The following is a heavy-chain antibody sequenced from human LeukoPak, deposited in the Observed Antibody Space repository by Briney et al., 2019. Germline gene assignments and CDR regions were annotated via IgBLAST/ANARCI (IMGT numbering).Heavy chain of an antibody. CDR1: GFTFSSYG. CDR3: AKSSLPRYCSSTSCYGANSHLDY. D-gene: IGHD2-2*01. Sequence: GGSLRLPCAASGFTFSSYGMHWVRQAPGKGLEWVAFIRYDGSNKYYADSVKGRFTISRDNSKNTLYLQMNSLRAEDTAVYYCAKSSLPRYCSSTSCYGANSHLDYWGQGTLVTVSS. J-gene: IGHJ4*02. V-gene: IGHV3-30*02. CDR2: IRYDGSNK.